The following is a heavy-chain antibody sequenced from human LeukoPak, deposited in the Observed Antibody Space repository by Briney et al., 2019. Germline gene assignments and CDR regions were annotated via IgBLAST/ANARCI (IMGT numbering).Heavy chain of an antibody. CDR3: AKAKAKSGSYYFDY. CDR2: ISGSGGST. CDR1: GFTFSSYA. D-gene: IGHD1-26*01. Sequence: GGSLRLSCAASGFTFSSYAMSWVRQAPGKGLEWVSSISGSGGSTYYADSVEGRFTISRDNSKNTLYLQMNTMRGEDTAVYFCAKAKAKSGSYYFDYWGQGTLVTVSS. J-gene: IGHJ4*02. V-gene: IGHV3-23*01.